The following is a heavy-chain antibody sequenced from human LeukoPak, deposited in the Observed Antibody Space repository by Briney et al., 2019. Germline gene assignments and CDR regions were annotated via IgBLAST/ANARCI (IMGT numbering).Heavy chain of an antibody. V-gene: IGHV3-48*03. J-gene: IGHJ4*02. CDR3: ASRYCTSTNCYAFDY. CDR1: GFTFSSYE. Sequence: PGGSLRLSCAASGFTFSSYEMNWVRQAPGKGLEWVSYIGNSGRTIYYADSLKGRFTISRDNAKNSLYLQMNSLRAEDTAVYYCASRYCTSTNCYAFDYWGQGTLITVSS. CDR2: IGNSGRTI. D-gene: IGHD2-2*01.